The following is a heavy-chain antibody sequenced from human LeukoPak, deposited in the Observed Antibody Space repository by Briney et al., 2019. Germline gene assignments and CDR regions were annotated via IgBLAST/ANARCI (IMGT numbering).Heavy chain of an antibody. CDR1: GFTVSSNY. CDR3: ARVYYEKAFDI. D-gene: IGHD3-22*01. CDR2: IYSGGST. Sequence: PGGSLSLSCSASGFTVSSNYMSWVRPAPGKGLEGVSVIYSGGSTYYADSVKGRFTISRDNSKNTLYLQMNSLRAEDTAVYYCARVYYEKAFDIWGQGTMVTVSS. V-gene: IGHV3-53*01. J-gene: IGHJ3*02.